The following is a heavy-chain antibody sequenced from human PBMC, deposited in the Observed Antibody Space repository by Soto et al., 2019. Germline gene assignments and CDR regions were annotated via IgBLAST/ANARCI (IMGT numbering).Heavy chain of an antibody. V-gene: IGHV4-59*01. J-gene: IGHJ6*03. CDR2: IYYSGST. D-gene: IGHD4-17*01. CDR1: GGSISSYY. CDR3: ARGLYGDYLGVYYYYYVVL. Sequence: SETLSLTCTVSGGSISSYYWSWIRQPPGKGLEWIGYIYYSGSTNYNPSLKSRVTISVDTSKNQFSLKLSSVTAADTAVYYCARGLYGDYLGVYYYYYVVLWGKGTTVT.